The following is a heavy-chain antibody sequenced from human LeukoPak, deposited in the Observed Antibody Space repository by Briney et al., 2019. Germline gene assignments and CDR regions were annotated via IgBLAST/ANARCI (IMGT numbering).Heavy chain of an antibody. D-gene: IGHD6-19*01. V-gene: IGHV4-59*08. CDR1: GGSISSYY. CDR2: IYYSGST. CDR3: ARRAAVAGSFFDY. J-gene: IGHJ4*02. Sequence: SETLSLTCTVSGGSISSYYWSWIRQPPGKGLEWIGCIYYSGSTNYNPSLKSRVTISVDTSKNQFSLKLSSVTAADTAVYYCARRAAVAGSFFDYWGQGTLVTVSS.